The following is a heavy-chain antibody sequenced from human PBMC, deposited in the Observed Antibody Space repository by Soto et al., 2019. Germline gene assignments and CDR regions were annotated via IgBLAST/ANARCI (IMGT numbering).Heavy chain of an antibody. J-gene: IGHJ4*02. D-gene: IGHD3-10*01. Sequence: PGGSLRLSCASSGFTFTAYYMTCVGQVPGKWLEWVASINKDGSKQYYVDSVKGRFAISRDNAMNSLYLQMNSLRAGDTALCYCSSANWFQDCWGQGTLVTVSS. CDR1: GFTFTAYY. CDR3: SSANWFQDC. V-gene: IGHV3-7*03. CDR2: INKDGSKQ.